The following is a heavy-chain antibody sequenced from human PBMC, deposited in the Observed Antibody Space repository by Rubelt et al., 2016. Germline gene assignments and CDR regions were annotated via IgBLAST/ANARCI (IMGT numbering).Heavy chain of an antibody. D-gene: IGHD1-1*01. V-gene: IGHV1-3*01. CDR3: ARDWVGTTDFDY. J-gene: IGHJ4*02. CDR2: INAGNGNT. Sequence: QVQLVQSGAEVKKPGSSVKVSCKASGGTFSYYAISWVRQAPGQGLEWMGWINAGNGNTHYSQNFQGRVTITRDTSASTVYMELSSLGSEDTAVYYCARDWVGTTDFDYWGQGTLVTVSS. CDR1: GGTFSYYA.